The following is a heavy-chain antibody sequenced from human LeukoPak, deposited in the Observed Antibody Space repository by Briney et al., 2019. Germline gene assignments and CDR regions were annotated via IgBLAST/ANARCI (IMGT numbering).Heavy chain of an antibody. CDR3: ASGGYYYDSSGYYQLDY. J-gene: IGHJ4*02. Sequence: GASVKVSCKASGYTFTGYYMNWVRQAPGQGLEWMGWISAYNGNTNYAQKLQGRVTMTTDTSTSTAYMELRSLRSDDTAVYYCASGGYYYDSSGYYQLDYWGQGTLVTVSS. D-gene: IGHD3-22*01. CDR1: GYTFTGYY. V-gene: IGHV1-18*04. CDR2: ISAYNGNT.